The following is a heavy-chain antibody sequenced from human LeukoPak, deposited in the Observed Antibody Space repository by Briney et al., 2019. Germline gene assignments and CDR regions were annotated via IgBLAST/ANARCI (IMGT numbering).Heavy chain of an antibody. D-gene: IGHD3-10*01. J-gene: IGHJ6*03. V-gene: IGHV4-39*07. CDR2: IYFSGCT. Sequence: SETLSLTCTVSGDSISSSNCYWGWIRQPPGKGLEWIGSIYFSGCTYYNASLKSRVTISVDTSKNQFSLKLSSVTAADTAVYYCARVEEGYGSGRRENYYYYMDVWGKGTTVTISS. CDR1: GDSISSSNCY. CDR3: ARVEEGYGSGRRENYYYYMDV.